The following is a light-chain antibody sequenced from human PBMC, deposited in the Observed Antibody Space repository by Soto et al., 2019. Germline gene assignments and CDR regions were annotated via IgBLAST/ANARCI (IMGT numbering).Light chain of an antibody. CDR1: SGDVGSYNL. V-gene: IGLV2-23*01. CDR3: CTYAAIRTGI. Sequence: QSALTQPASVSGSPGQSITITCTGPSGDVGSYNLVSWYQQHPGEVPKLIIYETTKRPSGVSDRFFGSKSGNMASLTISGLQAEDEGDYYCCTYAAIRTGIFGGGTKVTVL. CDR2: ETT. J-gene: IGLJ2*01.